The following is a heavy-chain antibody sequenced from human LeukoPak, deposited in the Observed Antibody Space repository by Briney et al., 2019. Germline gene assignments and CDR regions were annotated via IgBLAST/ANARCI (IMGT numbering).Heavy chain of an antibody. CDR3: ASPYSSSFYDAFDI. Sequence: SETLSLTCTVSGGSISSYYWSWIRQPPGKGLEWIGYIYYSGSTNYNPSLKSRVTISVDTSKNQFSLKLSSVTAADTAVYYCASPYSSSFYDAFDIWGQGTMVTVSS. J-gene: IGHJ3*02. CDR1: GGSISSYY. V-gene: IGHV4-59*08. CDR2: IYYSGST. D-gene: IGHD6-6*01.